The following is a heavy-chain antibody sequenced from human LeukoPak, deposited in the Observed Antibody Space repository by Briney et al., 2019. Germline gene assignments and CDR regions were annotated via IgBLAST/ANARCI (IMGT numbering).Heavy chain of an antibody. V-gene: IGHV5-51*01. J-gene: IGHJ4*02. CDR3: ARLALGDYVDY. D-gene: IGHD2-15*01. CDR1: GYSFTAYW. CDR2: IYPDDSDT. Sequence: GESLKISCKGSGYSFTAYWIGWVRQMPGKGLEWMGIIYPDDSDTRYSPSFQGQVTISADKSINTASLRWSSLKASDTAMYYCARLALGDYVDYWGQGTLVTVSS.